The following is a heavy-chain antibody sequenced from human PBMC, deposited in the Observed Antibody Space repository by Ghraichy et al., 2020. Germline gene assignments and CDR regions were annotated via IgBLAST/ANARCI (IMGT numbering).Heavy chain of an antibody. CDR2: FSGGGGST. CDR3: ARDRRPYDYVWGSFRYYDY. Sequence: GVLNISCAVSGFTLSSYGMSWVRQAPGKGLEWVSAFSGGGGSTYYADSVKGRFTISRDNSKNTLYLQMNSLRAEDTAVYYCARDRRPYDYVWGSFRYYDYWGQGTLVTVSS. J-gene: IGHJ4*02. V-gene: IGHV3-23*01. D-gene: IGHD3-16*02. CDR1: GFTLSSYG.